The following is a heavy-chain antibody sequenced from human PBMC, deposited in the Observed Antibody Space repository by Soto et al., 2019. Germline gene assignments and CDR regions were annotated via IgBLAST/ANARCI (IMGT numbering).Heavy chain of an antibody. D-gene: IGHD6-19*01. CDR3: ASGGDASGHNVFDV. V-gene: IGHV5-10-1*01. J-gene: IGHJ3*01. Sequence: VKISCTRSAYRLTSIWVHWVRQMKGKGLEGIGRIDTGYSVTTYNPSFQGQVTISADNSLHTAYLQWRSLRASDTAMYYRASGGDASGHNVFDVWGLGTMVTGSS. CDR1: AYRLTSIW. CDR2: IDTGYSVT.